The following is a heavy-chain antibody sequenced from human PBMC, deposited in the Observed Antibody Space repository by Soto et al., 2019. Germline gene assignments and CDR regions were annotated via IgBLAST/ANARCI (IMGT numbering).Heavy chain of an antibody. CDR3: ARDPPQVSVAGTADY. CDR1: GYTFTSYG. V-gene: IGHV1-18*01. J-gene: IGHJ4*02. Sequence: QVQLVQSGAEVKKPGASVKVSCKASGYTFTSYGISWVRQAPGQGLEWMGWISAYNGNTNYAQKLQGRVPMTTDTSTSTAYMELRSLRSDDTAVYYCARDPPQVSVAGTADYWGQGTLVTVSS. CDR2: ISAYNGNT. D-gene: IGHD6-19*01.